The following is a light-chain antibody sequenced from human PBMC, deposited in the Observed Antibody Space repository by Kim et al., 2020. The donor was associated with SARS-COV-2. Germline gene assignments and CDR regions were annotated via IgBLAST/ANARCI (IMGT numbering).Light chain of an antibody. Sequence: GQRVPISYSGSSSNIGSKTVNWYRQLPGTAPKLLIFSNNRRPSGVPDRFSGSKSGTSASLAISGLQSEDEADYYCAAWDDSLNGVVFGGGTQLTVL. J-gene: IGLJ2*01. CDR1: SSNIGSKT. CDR3: AAWDDSLNGVV. CDR2: SNN. V-gene: IGLV1-44*01.